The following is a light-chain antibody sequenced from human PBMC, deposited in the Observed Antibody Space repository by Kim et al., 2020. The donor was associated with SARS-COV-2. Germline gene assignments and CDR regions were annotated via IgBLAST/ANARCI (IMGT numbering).Light chain of an antibody. J-gene: IGKJ5*01. CDR1: QSVYTY. V-gene: IGKV3-11*01. CDR3: QQRSNWPPIT. CDR2: DAS. Sequence: EIVLTQSPATLSLSPGERATLSCRASQSVYTYLAWYQQKPGQAPRLLIYDASNRATGIPARFSGSGSGTDFTLTISNLEPGDFAVYYCQQRSNWPPITFGQGTRLEIK.